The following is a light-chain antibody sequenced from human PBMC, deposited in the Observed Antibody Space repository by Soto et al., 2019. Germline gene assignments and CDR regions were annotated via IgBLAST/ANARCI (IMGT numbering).Light chain of an antibody. Sequence: DIPMTQSPSSLSASVGDRVTITCRASQSISSYLSWYQQKPGKAPKLLINVASTLLSGVPSRFSGSGSGTDFTLAISSLQPVDFATYYCQQSSSTPPTFGGGTRVESK. CDR3: QQSSSTPPT. CDR1: QSISSY. J-gene: IGKJ4*01. V-gene: IGKV1-39*01. CDR2: VAS.